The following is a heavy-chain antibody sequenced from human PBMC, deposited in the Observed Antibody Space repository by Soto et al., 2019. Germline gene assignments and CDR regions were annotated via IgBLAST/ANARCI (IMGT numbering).Heavy chain of an antibody. Sequence: GESLKISCKGSAYNFTNYWISWVRQMPGKGLEWMGRIDPSDSYTKYSPSFQGHVTISADKSINTAYLQMNSLRAEDTAVYYCARVFEKYYYYGMDVWGQGTTVTVSS. V-gene: IGHV5-10-1*01. CDR3: ARVFEKYYYYGMDV. CDR2: IDPSDSYT. J-gene: IGHJ6*02. CDR1: AYNFTNYW.